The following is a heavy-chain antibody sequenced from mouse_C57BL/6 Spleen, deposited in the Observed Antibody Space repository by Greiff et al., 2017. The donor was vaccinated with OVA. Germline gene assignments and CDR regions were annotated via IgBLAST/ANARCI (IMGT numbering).Heavy chain of an antibody. V-gene: IGHV1-53*01. D-gene: IGHD1-1*01. CDR2: INPSNGGT. CDR1: GYTFTSYW. J-gene: IGHJ2*01. Sequence: VQLQQPGTELVKPGASVKLSCKASGYTFTSYWMHWVKQRPGQGLEWIGNINPSNGGTNYNEKFKSKATLTVDKSSSTAYMQLSSLTSEDSAVYYCAREKGITTVVPYFDYWGQGTTLTVSS. CDR3: AREKGITTVVPYFDY.